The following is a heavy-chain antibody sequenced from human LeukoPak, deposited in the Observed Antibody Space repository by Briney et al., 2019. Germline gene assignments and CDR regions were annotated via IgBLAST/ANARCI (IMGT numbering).Heavy chain of an antibody. Sequence: SQTLSLTCTVSGGSISSGSYYWSWIRQPAGKGLEWIGRIYTSGSTNYNPSLKSRVTISVDRSKNQFSLKLSSVTAADTAVYYCARAGRTYYDFWSGYYLTNWFDPWGQGTLVAVSS. V-gene: IGHV4-61*02. J-gene: IGHJ5*02. D-gene: IGHD3-3*01. CDR3: ARAGRTYYDFWSGYYLTNWFDP. CDR1: GGSISSGSYY. CDR2: IYTSGST.